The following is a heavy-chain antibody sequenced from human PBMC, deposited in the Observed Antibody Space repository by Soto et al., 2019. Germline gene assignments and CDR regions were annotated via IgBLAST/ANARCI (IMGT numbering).Heavy chain of an antibody. V-gene: IGHV3-33*01. CDR2: IWYDGSNK. J-gene: IGHJ4*02. CDR1: GFTFSSYG. CDR3: AREFRAMALDY. Sequence: QVQLVESGGGVVQPGRSLRLSCAASGFTFSSYGMHWVRQAPDKGPEWVAVIWYDGSNKYYADSVKGRFTISRDNSKNTLDLQMKSLRAEDTAVYYCAREFRAMALDYWGQGTLVTVSS. D-gene: IGHD5-18*01.